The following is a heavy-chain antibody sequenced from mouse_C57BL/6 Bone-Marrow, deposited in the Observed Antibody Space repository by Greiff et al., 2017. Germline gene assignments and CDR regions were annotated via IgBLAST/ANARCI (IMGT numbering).Heavy chain of an antibody. CDR3: AIHSYDDGSCSWYFDV. J-gene: IGHJ1*03. D-gene: IGHD1-1*01. CDR1: GFSFSSYT. Sequence: EVQRVQSGRGLVKPGGSLKLSCAASGFSFSSYTMSWVRQTPEKRLEWVVTISGGGGNTYYTDSVKGRFTIARDNATDTLYLQMSSLSSEDTALYYCAIHSYDDGSCSWYFDVWGKGTTVTVAS. CDR2: ISGGGGNT. V-gene: IGHV5-9*01.